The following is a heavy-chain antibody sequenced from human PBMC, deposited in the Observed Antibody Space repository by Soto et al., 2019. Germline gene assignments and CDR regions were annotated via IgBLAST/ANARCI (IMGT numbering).Heavy chain of an antibody. V-gene: IGHV4-31*03. D-gene: IGHD3-3*01. Sequence: TLSLTCTVSGGSVSSGGYYWSWIRQHPGKGLEWIGYIYYSGSTYYNPSLKSRVTISVDTSKNQFSLKLSSVTAADTAVYYCASLGVVTRYYYYGMDVWGQGTTVTVSS. J-gene: IGHJ6*02. CDR3: ASLGVVTRYYYYGMDV. CDR1: GGSVSSGGYY. CDR2: IYYSGST.